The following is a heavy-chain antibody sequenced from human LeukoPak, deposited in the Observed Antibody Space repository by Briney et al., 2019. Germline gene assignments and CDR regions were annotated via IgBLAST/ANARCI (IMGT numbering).Heavy chain of an antibody. CDR2: IIPIFGTA. CDR1: GGTFSSYA. CDR3: ARDLAAAAGSFDY. D-gene: IGHD6-13*01. J-gene: IGHJ4*02. V-gene: IGHV1-69*13. Sequence: GASVKVSCKASGGTFSSYAISWVRQAPGQGLEWMGGIIPIFGTANYAQKFQGRVTITADESTSTAYMELSSLRSEDTAVYYCARDLAAAAGSFDYWGQGTLVTVSS.